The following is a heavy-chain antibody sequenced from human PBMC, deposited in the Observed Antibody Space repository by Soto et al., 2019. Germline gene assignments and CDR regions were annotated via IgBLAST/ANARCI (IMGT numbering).Heavy chain of an antibody. CDR3: ARVGSSWYPSYYYYGMDV. CDR2: ITHDGSQK. D-gene: IGHD6-13*01. Sequence: PGGSLRLSCGVSGFTFRSYAMYWVRQAPGKGLEWVAVITHDGSQKYYADYVKGRFTISRDNSKNTLYLQMNSLREDDTAVYYFARVGSSWYPSYYYYGMDVWGQGTTVTVSS. J-gene: IGHJ6*02. V-gene: IGHV3-30*04. CDR1: GFTFRSYA.